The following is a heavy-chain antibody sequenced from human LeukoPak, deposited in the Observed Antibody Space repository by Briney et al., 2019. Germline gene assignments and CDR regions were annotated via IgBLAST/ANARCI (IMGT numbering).Heavy chain of an antibody. CDR1: GYTFTGYY. CDR3: FRYSARDGFDI. J-gene: IGHJ3*02. D-gene: IGHD2-21*01. Sequence: ASVKLSCKASGYTFTGYYMHWGRQAPGQGLEWMGWINPNNGGTNYAQKFQGTVTMTRDTFISTLYMEMSGLRSDGTAVYFCFRYSARDGFDIWGQGTMVTVSS. V-gene: IGHV1-2*02. CDR2: INPNNGGT.